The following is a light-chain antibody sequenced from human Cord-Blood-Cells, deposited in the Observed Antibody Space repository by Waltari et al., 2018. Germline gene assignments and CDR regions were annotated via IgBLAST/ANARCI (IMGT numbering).Light chain of an antibody. V-gene: IGKV3-11*01. CDR3: QQRSNWPPT. Sequence: EIVLTQSPATLSLSPGERATLSCRASQSVSSYLAWYKQKPGQAPRLPIYDASNRATGIPARFSGSGSGTDFTLTISSLEPEDFAVYYCQQRSNWPPTFGPGTKVDIK. CDR2: DAS. CDR1: QSVSSY. J-gene: IGKJ3*01.